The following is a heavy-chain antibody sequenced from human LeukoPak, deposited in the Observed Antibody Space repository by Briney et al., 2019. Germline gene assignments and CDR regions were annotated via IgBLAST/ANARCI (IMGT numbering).Heavy chain of an antibody. Sequence: GASVKVSCKASGYTFTSYAISWVRQAPGQGLEWMGGIIPIFGTANYAQKFQGRVTITTDESTSTAYMELSSLRSEDTAVYYCAREGYCSGGSCYSTHWGQGTLVTVSS. CDR3: AREGYCSGGSCYSTH. CDR2: IIPIFGTA. D-gene: IGHD2-15*01. V-gene: IGHV1-69*05. CDR1: GYTFTSYA. J-gene: IGHJ4*02.